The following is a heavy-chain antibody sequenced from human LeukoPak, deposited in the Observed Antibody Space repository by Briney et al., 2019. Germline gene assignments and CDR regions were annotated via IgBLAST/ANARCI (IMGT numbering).Heavy chain of an antibody. CDR2: IYASGTT. CDR3: ARGGITLSADS. Sequence: SETLSLTCTVSGGSIRSGGYYWNWIRQPAGKGLEGIGRIYASGTTNYNPSLKSRVTISVDTSKNQFSLKLTSVTAADTAVYYCARGGITLSADSWGQGTLVTVSS. V-gene: IGHV4-61*02. CDR1: GGSIRSGGYY. J-gene: IGHJ4*02. D-gene: IGHD3-10*02.